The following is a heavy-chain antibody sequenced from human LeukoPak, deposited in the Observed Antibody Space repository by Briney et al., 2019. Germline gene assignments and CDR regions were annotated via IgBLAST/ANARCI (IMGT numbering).Heavy chain of an antibody. CDR3: ARDRTIAAARRYAFDI. D-gene: IGHD6-13*01. CDR2: ISSSSSYI. J-gene: IGHJ3*02. Sequence: PGGSPRLSCAASGFTFSSYSMNWVRQAPGKGLEWVSSISSSSSYIYYADSVKGRFTISRDNAKSSLYLQMNSLRAEDTAVYYCARDRTIAAARRYAFDIWGQGTMVTVSS. V-gene: IGHV3-21*01. CDR1: GFTFSSYS.